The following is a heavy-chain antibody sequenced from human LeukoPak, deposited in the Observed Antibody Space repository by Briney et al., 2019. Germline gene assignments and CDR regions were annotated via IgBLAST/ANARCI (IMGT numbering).Heavy chain of an antibody. D-gene: IGHD6-13*01. CDR3: ARESIAAAGTDWFDP. J-gene: IGHJ5*02. V-gene: IGHV1-69*04. CDR1: GGTFSSYA. CDR2: IIPTLGIA. Sequence: SVKVSCKASGGTFSSYAISWVRQAPGQGLEWMGRIIPTLGIANYAQKFQGRVTITADKSTSTAYMELSSLRSEDTAVYYCARESIAAAGTDWFDPWGQGTLVTVSS.